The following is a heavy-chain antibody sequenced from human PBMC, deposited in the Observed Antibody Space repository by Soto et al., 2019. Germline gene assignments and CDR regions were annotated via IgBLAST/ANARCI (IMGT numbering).Heavy chain of an antibody. CDR2: IYYSGST. Sequence: SETLSLTCTVSGGSISSYYWSWIRQPPGKGLEWIGYIYYSGSTNYNPSLKSRVTISVDTSKNQFSLKLSPVTAADTAVYYCARTYYYGSGSLYYLDYWGQGTLVTVSS. D-gene: IGHD3-10*01. J-gene: IGHJ4*02. CDR3: ARTYYYGSGSLYYLDY. V-gene: IGHV4-59*01. CDR1: GGSISSYY.